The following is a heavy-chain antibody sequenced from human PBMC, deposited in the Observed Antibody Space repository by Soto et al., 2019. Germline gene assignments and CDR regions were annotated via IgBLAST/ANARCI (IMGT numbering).Heavy chain of an antibody. V-gene: IGHV3-23*01. CDR1: GSTFSSDV. CDR2: ISGGTT. J-gene: IGHJ6*02. D-gene: IGHD3-10*01. Sequence: GGSLRLSCVASGSTFSSDVMSWVRQAPGKGLEWVSGISGGTTYYADSVQGRFTISRDNFKNTLFLQMNSLRAEDTAVYYCASGYYGSGSFISSDYYGMDVWGQGTTVTVSS. CDR3: ASGYYGSGSFISSDYYGMDV.